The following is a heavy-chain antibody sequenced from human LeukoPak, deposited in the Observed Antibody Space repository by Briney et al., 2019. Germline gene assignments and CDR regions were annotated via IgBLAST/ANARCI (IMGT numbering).Heavy chain of an antibody. CDR2: ISGSGGST. V-gene: IGHV3-23*01. D-gene: IGHD5-24*01. CDR3: AKDTGRWLQLFNFDY. CDR1: GFTFSCYA. Sequence: GGSLRLSCAASGFTFSCYAMSWVRQAPGKGLEWVSAISGSGGSTYYADSVKGRFTISRDNSKNTLYLQMNSLRAEDTAVYYCAKDTGRWLQLFNFDYWGQGTLVTVSS. J-gene: IGHJ4*02.